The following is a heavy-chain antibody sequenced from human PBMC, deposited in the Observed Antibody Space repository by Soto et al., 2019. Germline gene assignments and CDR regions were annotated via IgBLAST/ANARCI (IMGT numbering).Heavy chain of an antibody. D-gene: IGHD3-22*01. J-gene: IGHJ4*02. CDR3: AKVRIYYDSSGYMRYFDY. Sequence: GGSLRLSCAASGFTFSSYAMSWVRQAPGKGLEWVSAISGSGGSTYYADSVKGRFTISRDNSKNTLYLQMNSLRAEDTAVYYCAKVRIYYDSSGYMRYFDYWGQGTLVTVS. CDR1: GFTFSSYA. CDR2: ISGSGGST. V-gene: IGHV3-23*01.